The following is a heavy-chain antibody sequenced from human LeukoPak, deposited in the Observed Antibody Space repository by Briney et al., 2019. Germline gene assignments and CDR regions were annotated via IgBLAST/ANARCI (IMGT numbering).Heavy chain of an antibody. CDR3: ARDRDSESGYRFDY. Sequence: SVKVSCKASGGTFSSYAISWVRQAPGQGLEWMGRIIPILGIANYAQKFQGRVTITADKSTSTAYMELSSLRSEDTAVYYCARDRDSESGYRFDYWGQGTLVTVSS. CDR1: GGTFSSYA. J-gene: IGHJ4*02. CDR2: IIPILGIA. D-gene: IGHD3-3*01. V-gene: IGHV1-69*04.